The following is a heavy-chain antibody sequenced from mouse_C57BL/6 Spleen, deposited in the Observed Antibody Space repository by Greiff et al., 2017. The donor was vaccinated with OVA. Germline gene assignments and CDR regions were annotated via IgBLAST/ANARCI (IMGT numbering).Heavy chain of an antibody. CDR3: AREGDYSNYEGTFFDY. V-gene: IGHV5-16*01. J-gene: IGHJ2*01. Sequence: EVMLVEPEGGLVQPGSSMKLSCTASGFTFSDYYMAWVRQVPEKGLEWVANINYDGSSTYYLDSLKSRFIISRDNAKNILYLQMSSLKSEDTATYYCAREGDYSNYEGTFFDYWGQGTTLTVSS. D-gene: IGHD2-5*01. CDR1: GFTFSDYY. CDR2: INYDGSST.